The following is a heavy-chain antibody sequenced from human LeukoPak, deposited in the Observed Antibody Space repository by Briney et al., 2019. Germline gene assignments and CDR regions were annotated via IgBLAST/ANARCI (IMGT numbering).Heavy chain of an antibody. CDR2: IYYSGST. Sequence: PSETLSLTCSVSGGSISSSTYYWGWIRQPPGKGLEWIGSIYYSGSTYYTPSRKSRVSISIDTSKIQFSLSSVTAADTAVYYCARHSRGPAAGTAFDYWGQGTLVTVSS. J-gene: IGHJ4*02. V-gene: IGHV4-39*01. CDR1: GGSISSSTYY. D-gene: IGHD6-13*01. CDR3: ARHSRGPAAGTAFDY.